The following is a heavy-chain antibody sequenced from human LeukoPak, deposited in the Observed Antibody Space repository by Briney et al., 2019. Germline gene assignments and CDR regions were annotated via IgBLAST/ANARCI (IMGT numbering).Heavy chain of an antibody. J-gene: IGHJ4*02. Sequence: PSETLSLTCTVSGGSISSYYWSWIRQPPGKGLEGIGYIYYSGSTNYNPSLKSRVTISVDTSKNQFSLKLSSVTAADTAVYYCAGLVGARTRGYYFDYWGQGTLVTVSS. CDR2: IYYSGST. V-gene: IGHV4-59*08. CDR1: GGSISSYY. CDR3: AGLVGARTRGYYFDY. D-gene: IGHD1-26*01.